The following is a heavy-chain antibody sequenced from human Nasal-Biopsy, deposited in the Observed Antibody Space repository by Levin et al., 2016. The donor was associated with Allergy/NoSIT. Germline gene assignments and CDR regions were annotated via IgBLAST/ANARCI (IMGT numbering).Heavy chain of an antibody. D-gene: IGHD2-15*01. CDR2: TNRNGVRK. V-gene: IGHV3-20*04. CDR1: GFTFDDYG. J-gene: IGHJ3*02. Sequence: GESLKISCVASGFTFDDYGLSWVRQIPGQGLEWVAGTNRNGVRKGYAASVKGRFTISRDNAKNSLYLEMNSLRAEDTAFYYCARGGDGVDATGEMNDAFDIWGQGTMVTVSS. CDR3: ARGGDGVDATGEMNDAFDI.